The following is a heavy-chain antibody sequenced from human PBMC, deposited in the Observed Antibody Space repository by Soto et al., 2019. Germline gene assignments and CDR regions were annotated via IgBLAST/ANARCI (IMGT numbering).Heavy chain of an antibody. Sequence: GGSLRLSCAASGFTFSDYYMSWIRQAPGKGLEWVSYISSSGSTIYYADSVKGRFTISRDNAKNSLYLQMNSLRAEDTAVYYCARSYCSSTSCSDYYYYGMDVWGQGTTVTVSS. V-gene: IGHV3-11*01. D-gene: IGHD2-2*01. J-gene: IGHJ6*02. CDR2: ISSSGSTI. CDR1: GFTFSDYY. CDR3: ARSYCSSTSCSDYYYYGMDV.